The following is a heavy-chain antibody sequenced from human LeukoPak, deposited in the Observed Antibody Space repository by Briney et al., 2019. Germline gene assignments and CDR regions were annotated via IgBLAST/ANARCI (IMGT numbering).Heavy chain of an antibody. CDR2: IYYSGST. CDR3: ARASFGVVVTAARARYYYMDV. V-gene: IGHV4-39*07. CDR1: GGSISSSSYY. J-gene: IGHJ6*03. Sequence: SETLSLTCTVSGGSISSSSYYWGWIRQPPGKGLEWIGHIYYSGSTYYNPSLKSRVTISVDTSKNQFSLKLSSVTAADTAVYYCARASFGVVVTAARARYYYMDVWGKGTTVTISS. D-gene: IGHD2-21*02.